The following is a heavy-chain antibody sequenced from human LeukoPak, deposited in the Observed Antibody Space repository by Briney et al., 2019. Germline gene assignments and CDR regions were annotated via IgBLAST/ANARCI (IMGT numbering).Heavy chain of an antibody. CDR1: GFTFSDYD. CDR3: AKSQYSSGWFDY. V-gene: IGHV3-23*01. CDR2: ISGGGETT. Sequence: TGGSLRLSCAASGFTFSDYDMTWVRQAPGKGLEWVSGISGGGETTYYADSVKGRFTISRDNSKNTLYPQMNSLRAEDTAVYFCAKSQYSSGWFDYWGQGTLVTVSS. D-gene: IGHD6-19*01. J-gene: IGHJ4*02.